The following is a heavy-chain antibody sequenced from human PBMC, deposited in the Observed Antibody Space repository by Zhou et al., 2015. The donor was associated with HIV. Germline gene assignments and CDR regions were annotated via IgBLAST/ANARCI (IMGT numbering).Heavy chain of an antibody. V-gene: IGHV1-69*12. Sequence: QVQLVQSGAEVKKPGSSVKVSCKASGGTFSSYAISWVRQAPGQGLEWMGGIIPIFGTANYAQKFQGRVTITADESTSTAYMELSSLRSGDTAVYYCARNELGGGYYDSSPPRGLDYVGQGTLVTVSS. CDR3: ARNELGGGYYDSSPPRGLDY. J-gene: IGHJ4*02. CDR2: IIPIFGTA. CDR1: GGTFSSYA. D-gene: IGHD3-22*01.